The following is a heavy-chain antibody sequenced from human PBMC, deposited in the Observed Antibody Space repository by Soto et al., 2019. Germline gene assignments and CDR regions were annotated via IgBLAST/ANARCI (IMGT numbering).Heavy chain of an antibody. V-gene: IGHV4-59*08. CDR1: GGSISSYY. Sequence: SSETLSLTCTVSGGSISSYYWSWIRQPPGKGLEWIGYIYYSGSTNYNPSLKSRVTISVDTSKNQFSLKLSSVTAADTAVYYCARAAARYYYYYMDVWGKGTTVTVSS. D-gene: IGHD6-6*01. J-gene: IGHJ6*03. CDR3: ARAAARYYYYYMDV. CDR2: IYYSGST.